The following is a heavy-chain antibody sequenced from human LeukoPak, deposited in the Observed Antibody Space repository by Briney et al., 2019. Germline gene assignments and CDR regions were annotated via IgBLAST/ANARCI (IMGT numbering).Heavy chain of an antibody. V-gene: IGHV3-7*01. CDR3: ARDKIVGPTTLDY. J-gene: IGHJ4*02. CDR1: GFTFSGYW. CDR2: IKQDGSER. D-gene: IGHD1-26*01. Sequence: GGSLRLSCAASGFTFSGYWMSWVRQTPEKGLEWVANIKQDGSERYYVDSLKDRFTISRDNAKNSLYLQMNSLRADGTAVYYCARDKIVGPTTLDYWGQGTLVTVS.